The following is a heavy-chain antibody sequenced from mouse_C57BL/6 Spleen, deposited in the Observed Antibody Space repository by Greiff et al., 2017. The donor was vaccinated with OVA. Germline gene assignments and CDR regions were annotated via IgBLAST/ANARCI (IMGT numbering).Heavy chain of an antibody. CDR2: ISSGSSTI. CDR1: GFTFSDYG. J-gene: IGHJ4*01. V-gene: IGHV5-17*01. D-gene: IGHD2-4*01. Sequence: EVNVVESGGGLVKPGGSLKLSCAASGFTFSDYGMHWVRQAPEKGLEWVAYISSGSSTIYYADTVKGRFTISRDNAKNTLFTQMTRLRAEDTTMYYCARIYYDYDKGYYYAMDYWGQGTSVTVSS. CDR3: ARIYYDYDKGYYYAMDY.